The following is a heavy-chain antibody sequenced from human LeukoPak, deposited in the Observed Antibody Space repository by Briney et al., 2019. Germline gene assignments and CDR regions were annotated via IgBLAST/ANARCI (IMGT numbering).Heavy chain of an antibody. J-gene: IGHJ5*02. CDR1: RGTFSSYT. Sequence: SVKVSCKASRGTFSSYTISWVRQAPGQGLEWMGRIIPILGIANYAQKFQGRVTITADKSTSTACMELSSLRSEDTAVYYCARDLMVATRHNWFDPWGQGTLVTVSS. D-gene: IGHD5-12*01. V-gene: IGHV1-69*04. CDR2: IIPILGIA. CDR3: ARDLMVATRHNWFDP.